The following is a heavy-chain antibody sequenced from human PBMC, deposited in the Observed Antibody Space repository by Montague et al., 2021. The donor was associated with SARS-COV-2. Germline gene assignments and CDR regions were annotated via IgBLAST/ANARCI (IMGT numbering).Heavy chain of an antibody. CDR3: ARLGCVELWLNLGWFDP. CDR1: GDSIRSSGYY. CDR2: VYYSGST. V-gene: IGHV4-39*01. D-gene: IGHD3-16*02. Sequence: SETLSLTCSVPGDSIRSSGYYWGWIRQPPGKGLEWIGTVYYSGSTNYNPSLKSRVTMPVDTSKNQFSLELRSVTAADTAVYYCARLGCVELWLNLGWFDPWGQGTLVTVSS. J-gene: IGHJ5*02.